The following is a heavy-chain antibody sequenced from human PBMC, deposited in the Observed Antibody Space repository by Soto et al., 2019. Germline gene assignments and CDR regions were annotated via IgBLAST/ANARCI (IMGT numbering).Heavy chain of an antibody. Sequence: VQLQESGPGLVKPSQTLSLTCTVSGGSISSGGYYWSWIRQHPGKGLEWIGYIYYSGSTYYNPSHKSRVARSVDTSKTQCFLKLSSLTAADTAVYYFARSFGVAAAGPFDYWGQGTLVTVSS. D-gene: IGHD6-13*01. CDR3: ARSFGVAAAGPFDY. CDR1: GGSISSGGYY. CDR2: IYYSGST. V-gene: IGHV4-31*03. J-gene: IGHJ4*02.